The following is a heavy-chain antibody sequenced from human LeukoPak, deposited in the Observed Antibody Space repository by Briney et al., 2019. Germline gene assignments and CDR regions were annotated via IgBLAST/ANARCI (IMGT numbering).Heavy chain of an antibody. J-gene: IGHJ4*02. Sequence: GESLKISCKSSGYRFTSYWIGWVRQMPGKGLEWMGVIYPGDSDTRYSPSFQGQVTISADKSISTAYLQWSSLKASDIAMYYCARLWDPRILQSPFDYWGQGTLVTVSS. D-gene: IGHD3-3*02. CDR3: ARLWDPRILQSPFDY. CDR1: GYRFTSYW. CDR2: IYPGDSDT. V-gene: IGHV5-51*01.